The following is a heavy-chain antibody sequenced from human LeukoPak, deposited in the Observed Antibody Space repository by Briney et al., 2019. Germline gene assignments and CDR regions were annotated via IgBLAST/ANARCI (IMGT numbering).Heavy chain of an antibody. CDR1: GGTFSSYS. J-gene: IGHJ4*02. V-gene: IGHV1-69*13. CDR3: ARSYYGSGSYYMATDY. Sequence: SVKVSCKASGGTFSSYSISWVRQAPGQGLEWMGGIIPIFGTANYAQKFQGRVTITADESTSTAYMELSSLRSEDTAVYYCARSYYGSGSYYMATDYWGQGTLVTVSS. D-gene: IGHD3-10*01. CDR2: IIPIFGTA.